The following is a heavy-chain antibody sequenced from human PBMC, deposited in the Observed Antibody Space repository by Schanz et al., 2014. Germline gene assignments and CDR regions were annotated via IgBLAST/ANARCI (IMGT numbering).Heavy chain of an antibody. Sequence: EVQLVESGGGLVEPGGSLRLSCAASGFTFDKYAMHWVRQAPGKGLEWVSAISGSGGSTYYADSVKGRFTISRDNSKNTLYLQMNSLRAEDTAVYYCAKGRFGELSAFDIWGQGTMVTVSS. D-gene: IGHD3-10*01. CDR2: ISGSGGST. CDR1: GFTFDKYA. J-gene: IGHJ3*02. CDR3: AKGRFGELSAFDI. V-gene: IGHV3-23*04.